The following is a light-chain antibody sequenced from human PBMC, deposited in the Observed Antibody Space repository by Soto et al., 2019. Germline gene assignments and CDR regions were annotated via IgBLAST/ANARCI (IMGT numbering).Light chain of an antibody. V-gene: IGKV1-5*03. CDR3: QQSSSTPQT. CDR1: QTISSW. Sequence: MTQSPATLSGSVGYRVTITCLASQTISSWLAWYQQKPGKAPKLLIYKASTLKRGVPSRFSGSGSGTEFTLTISSLQPDDFATYYCQQSSSTPQTFGGGTKVDIK. J-gene: IGKJ4*01. CDR2: KAS.